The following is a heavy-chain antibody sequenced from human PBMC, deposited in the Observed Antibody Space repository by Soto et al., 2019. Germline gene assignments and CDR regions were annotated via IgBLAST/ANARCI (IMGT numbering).Heavy chain of an antibody. CDR3: TTEGYSGTYTHAFDS. D-gene: IGHD1-26*01. CDR1: GFTFSNAW. CDR2: IKRQAERGAT. V-gene: IGHV3-15*01. J-gene: IGHJ4*02. Sequence: AGGSLNLSCAASGFTFSNAWMSWVRQVPGKGLEWVGHIKRQAERGATYYAAAVNGRFNISRDDSKDTLYLQMNSLKTEDTAVYYCTTEGYSGTYTHAFDSWAREPWSPSPQ.